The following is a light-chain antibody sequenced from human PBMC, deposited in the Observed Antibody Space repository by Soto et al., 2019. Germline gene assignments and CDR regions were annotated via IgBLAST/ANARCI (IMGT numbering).Light chain of an antibody. CDR1: SGHSSYA. V-gene: IGLV4-69*01. CDR3: QTWGTGIVV. Sequence: QLVLTQSPSASASLGASVKLTCTLSSGHSSYAIAWHQQQPEKGPRYLMKFNSDGSHNKGDGIPDRFSGSSSGAERYLTISSLQSEDEADYYCQTWGTGIVVFGGGTKVTVL. CDR2: FNSDGSH. J-gene: IGLJ2*01.